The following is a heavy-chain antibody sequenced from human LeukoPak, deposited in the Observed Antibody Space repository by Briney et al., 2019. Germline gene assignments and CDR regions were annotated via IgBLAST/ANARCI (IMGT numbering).Heavy chain of an antibody. J-gene: IGHJ4*02. CDR1: GGSISSSSYY. CDR3: ARERYTGSGYTGGALGY. V-gene: IGHV4-39*07. CDR2: IYYSGST. Sequence: LETLSLTCTVSGGSISSSSYYWGWIRQPPGKGLEWIGSIYYSGSTYYNPSLKSRVSISVDTSKNQFSLKLSSVTAADTAVYYCARERYTGSGYTGGALGYWGQGTLVTVSS. D-gene: IGHD3-16*02.